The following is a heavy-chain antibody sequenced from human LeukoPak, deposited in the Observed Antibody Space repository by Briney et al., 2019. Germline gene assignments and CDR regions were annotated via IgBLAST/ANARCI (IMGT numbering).Heavy chain of an antibody. V-gene: IGHV3-23*01. Sequence: GGSLRLSCAASGFTFSGYWMSWVRQAPGKGLEWVSGISGSGGDTYYADSVKGRFTISRDNSKNTLYLQMNSLRAEDTAVYYCAKVGLQSYYFDYWGQGTLVTVSS. CDR3: AKVGLQSYYFDY. CDR1: GFTFSGYW. J-gene: IGHJ4*02. D-gene: IGHD3/OR15-3a*01. CDR2: ISGSGGDT.